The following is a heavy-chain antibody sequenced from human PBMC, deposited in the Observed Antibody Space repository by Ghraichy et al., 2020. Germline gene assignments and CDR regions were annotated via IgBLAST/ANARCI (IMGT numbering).Heavy chain of an antibody. Sequence: ESLNISCTVSGGSIRSDNWMSWVRQPPGKGLEWIGEIHHSGGTNYNPSLKSRVTISIDTSKNQFSLRLTSLTAADTAVYYCIQNGFYALEYWGQGTLVTASS. D-gene: IGHD2/OR15-2a*01. V-gene: IGHV4-4*02. CDR1: GGSIRSDNW. J-gene: IGHJ4*02. CDR3: IQNGFYALEY. CDR2: IHHSGGT.